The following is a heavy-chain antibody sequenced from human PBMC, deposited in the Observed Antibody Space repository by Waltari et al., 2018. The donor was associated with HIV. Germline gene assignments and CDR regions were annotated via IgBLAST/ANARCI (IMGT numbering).Heavy chain of an antibody. CDR1: GYTFSAYT. CDR2: ISGYNGNK. V-gene: IGHV1-18*01. D-gene: IGHD3-10*01. CDR3: ARGVSIVRGVMIRGHMDV. J-gene: IGHJ6*02. Sequence: VQLVQSGAEMRKPGASVKVSCRASGYTFSAYTIRWVRQAPGQGLEWMGWISGYNGNKNYAQKFQGRVNMTTDTSTSTAHMELRSLRSDDTAGYYCARGVSIVRGVMIRGHMDVWGQGTTVTVSS.